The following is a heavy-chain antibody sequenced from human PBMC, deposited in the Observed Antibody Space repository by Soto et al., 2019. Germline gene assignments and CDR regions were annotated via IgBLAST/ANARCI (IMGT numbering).Heavy chain of an antibody. Sequence: QITLKESGPTLVKPTQTLTLTCTFSGFSFNANGVAVGWIRQPPGKALEWLGLVYWDDDKRYSPSLKSRLTIHQDTSKKQVVHTVTNQEPVGTAADYRGRNYDSSSYWPFDYWGQGTLVTVS. CDR2: VYWDDDK. CDR3: GRNYDSSSYWPFDY. V-gene: IGHV2-5*02. J-gene: IGHJ4*02. D-gene: IGHD3-22*01. CDR1: GFSFNANGVA.